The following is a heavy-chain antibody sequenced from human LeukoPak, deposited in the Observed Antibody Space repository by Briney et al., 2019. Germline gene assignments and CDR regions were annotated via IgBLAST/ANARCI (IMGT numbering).Heavy chain of an antibody. Sequence: SETLSLTCTVSGGSISGHYWSWIRQPPGKGLEWIGYIYYSGSTNYNPSLKSRVTISVDTSKNQFSLKLSSVTAADTAVYYCARELYSSSWQVIDYWGQGTLVTVSS. CDR1: GGSISGHY. D-gene: IGHD6-13*01. CDR3: ARELYSSSWQVIDY. CDR2: IYYSGST. J-gene: IGHJ4*02. V-gene: IGHV4-59*11.